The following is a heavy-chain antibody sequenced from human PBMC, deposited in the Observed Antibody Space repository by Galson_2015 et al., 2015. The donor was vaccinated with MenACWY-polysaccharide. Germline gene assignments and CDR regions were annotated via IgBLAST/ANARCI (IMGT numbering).Heavy chain of an antibody. CDR2: INSDASST. J-gene: IGHJ6*02. CDR3: VGHLGGGDSGDYGMDA. D-gene: IGHD3-16*01. CDR1: GFNFSNNW. V-gene: IGHV3-74*01. Sequence: SLRLSCAASGFNFSNNWIHWVRQAPGKGLVWVSRINSDASSTAYADSVKGRFTISRDNAKNTLYLQMNSLRVEDTAVYYCVGHLGGGDSGDYGMDAWGQGTTVTVSS.